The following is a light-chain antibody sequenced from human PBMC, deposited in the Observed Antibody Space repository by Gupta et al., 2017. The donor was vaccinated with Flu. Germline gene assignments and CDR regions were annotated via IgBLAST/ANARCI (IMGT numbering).Light chain of an antibody. V-gene: IGKV3-20*01. Sequence: EIVLTQSPGILSLSPGESATLSCRASQGVRSSLAWYQRKPGQAPRLLIYGASSRAHGIPDRFSGSGSGTDFTLTINRVEPEDFAVYFCQQYGTSPITFGQGTRLE. CDR3: QQYGTSPIT. J-gene: IGKJ5*01. CDR2: GAS. CDR1: QGVRSS.